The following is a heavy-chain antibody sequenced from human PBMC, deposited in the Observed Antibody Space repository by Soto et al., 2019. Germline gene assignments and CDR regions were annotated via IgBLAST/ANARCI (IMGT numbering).Heavy chain of an antibody. CDR1: GFSFNNYG. D-gene: IGHD5-18*01. J-gene: IGHJ4*02. CDR3: AKPASRYSFGDRPGRTVVYFDS. Sequence: QVQLVESGGGVVQPGRSLRLSCAASGFSFNNYGMHWVRQAPGKGLEWVALISYDGSNSYYVDSVRGRFTISRDNSKKTMHLRMNSLRPEDTAVYFCAKPASRYSFGDRPGRTVVYFDSWGPGTLVTVSS. V-gene: IGHV3-30*18. CDR2: ISYDGSNS.